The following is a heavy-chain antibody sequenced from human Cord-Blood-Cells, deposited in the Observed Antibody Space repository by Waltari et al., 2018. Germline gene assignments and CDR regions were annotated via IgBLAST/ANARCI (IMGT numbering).Heavy chain of an antibody. Sequence: QVQLVQSGAEVKKPGASVKVSCQASGYTFTGYYMHWVRQAPGQGLEWRGWINPNSDGTNYAQKFQGWVTMTRDTSISTAYMELSRLRSDDTAVYYCARARNGYCSSTSCYAIDYWGQGTLVTVSS. D-gene: IGHD2-2*01. CDR2: INPNSDGT. J-gene: IGHJ4*02. CDR3: ARARNGYCSSTSCYAIDY. CDR1: GYTFTGYY. V-gene: IGHV1-2*04.